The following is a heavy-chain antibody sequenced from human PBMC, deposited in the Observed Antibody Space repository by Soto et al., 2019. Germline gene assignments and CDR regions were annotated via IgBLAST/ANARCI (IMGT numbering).Heavy chain of an antibody. Sequence: PGGSLRLSCAASGFTFSSYAMHWVRQAPGKGLEWVAVISYDGSNKYYADSVKGRFTISRDNSKNTLYLQMNSLRAEDTAVYYCAKDYTAMAYYFDYWGQGTLVTVSS. V-gene: IGHV3-30-3*01. CDR1: GFTFSSYA. CDR3: AKDYTAMAYYFDY. J-gene: IGHJ4*02. D-gene: IGHD5-18*01. CDR2: ISYDGSNK.